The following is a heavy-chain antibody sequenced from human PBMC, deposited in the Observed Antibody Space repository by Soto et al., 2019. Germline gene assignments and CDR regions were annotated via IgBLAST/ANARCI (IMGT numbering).Heavy chain of an antibody. CDR1: GYTFTGYY. D-gene: IGHD2-2*02. Sequence: GSVKVSCKASGYTFTGYYMHWVRQAPGQGLEWMGWINPNSGGTNYAQKFQGRVTMTRDTSISTAYMELSRLRSDDTAVYYCARSGYCSSTSCYTDYYYGMDVWGQGTTVTVSS. V-gene: IGHV1-2*02. CDR3: ARSGYCSSTSCYTDYYYGMDV. CDR2: INPNSGGT. J-gene: IGHJ6*02.